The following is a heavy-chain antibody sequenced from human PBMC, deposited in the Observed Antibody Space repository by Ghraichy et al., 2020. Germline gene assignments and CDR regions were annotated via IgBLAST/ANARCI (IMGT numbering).Heavy chain of an antibody. Sequence: SETLSLTCTVSGGSISSYYWSWIRQPPGKGLEWIGYIYHSGRTNYNPSLKSRVTISVDTSKNQFSLKLSSVTAADTAVYYCAKHGTYDSSGYQAEFDYWGQGTLVTVSS. J-gene: IGHJ4*02. CDR1: GGSISSYY. CDR2: IYHSGRT. D-gene: IGHD3-22*01. CDR3: AKHGTYDSSGYQAEFDY. V-gene: IGHV4-59*08.